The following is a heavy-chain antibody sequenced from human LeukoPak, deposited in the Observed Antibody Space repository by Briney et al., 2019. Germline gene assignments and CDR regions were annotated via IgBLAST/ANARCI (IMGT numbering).Heavy chain of an antibody. CDR1: GFTLTTYA. D-gene: IGHD6-13*01. V-gene: IGHV3-23*01. CDR2: IRDTDGST. Sequence: GGSLRLSCAASGFTLTTYAMSWVRQAPGKGLEWVSAIRDTDGSTIYADSVKGRFTISRDNAKNSLYLRMNSLRAEDTAVYYCAKRSSSLSWYLDYWGQGTLVTVSS. CDR3: AKRSSSLSWYLDY. J-gene: IGHJ4*02.